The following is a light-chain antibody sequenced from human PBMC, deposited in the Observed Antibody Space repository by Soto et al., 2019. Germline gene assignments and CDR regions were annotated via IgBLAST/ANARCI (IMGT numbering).Light chain of an antibody. CDR2: GVN. Sequence: QSVLTQPASVSGSPGQSITISCTGTTRDVGGYDFVSWYQQSPGKALKLIIHGVNNRPSGVSNRFSGSKSGNTASLTISGLQAEDEAEYYCSSYTSLSTLAFGGGTKVTVL. CDR3: SSYTSLSTLA. J-gene: IGLJ2*01. V-gene: IGLV2-14*01. CDR1: TRDVGGYDF.